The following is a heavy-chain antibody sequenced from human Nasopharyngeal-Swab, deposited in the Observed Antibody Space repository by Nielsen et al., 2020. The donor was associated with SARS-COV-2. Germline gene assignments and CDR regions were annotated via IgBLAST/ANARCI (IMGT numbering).Heavy chain of an antibody. Sequence: SETLSLTCTVSGGSISSYYWSWIRQPPGKGLEWIGYIYYSGSTNYNPSLKSRVTISVDTSKNQFSLKLSSVTAADTAVYYCARGPFITIDVWGQGTTVTVSS. CDR2: IYYSGST. V-gene: IGHV4-59*13. CDR3: ARGPFITIDV. D-gene: IGHD3-3*01. CDR1: GGSISSYY. J-gene: IGHJ6*02.